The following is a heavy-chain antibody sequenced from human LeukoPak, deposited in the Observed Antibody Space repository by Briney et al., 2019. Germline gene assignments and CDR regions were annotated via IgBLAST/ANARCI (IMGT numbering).Heavy chain of an antibody. D-gene: IGHD3-22*01. Sequence: SETLSLTCTVSGGSISSYYWSWIRQPPGKGPEWVGSIYYSGSPNYNPSLKSRVTISVDTSKNQFSLKLSSVTAADTAVYYCARYYYDSSGYSIGPGNFDYWGQGTLVTVSS. J-gene: IGHJ4*02. CDR3: ARYYYDSSGYSIGPGNFDY. CDR2: IYYSGSP. CDR1: GGSISSYY. V-gene: IGHV4-59*01.